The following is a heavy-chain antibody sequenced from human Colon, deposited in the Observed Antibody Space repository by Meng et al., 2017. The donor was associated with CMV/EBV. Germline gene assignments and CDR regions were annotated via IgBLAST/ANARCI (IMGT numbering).Heavy chain of an antibody. Sequence: SVTVSCKASGDTFNNYAINWVRQAPGQGLEWVGGLIPLLDTANYAQKFLGRVTFTADKFANTAYMELISLTSDDTAIYYCAFSLGSGSLDPWGQGTPVTVSS. V-gene: IGHV1-69*10. CDR2: LIPLLDTA. J-gene: IGHJ5*02. CDR3: AFSLGSGSLDP. D-gene: IGHD3-10*01. CDR1: GDTFNNYA.